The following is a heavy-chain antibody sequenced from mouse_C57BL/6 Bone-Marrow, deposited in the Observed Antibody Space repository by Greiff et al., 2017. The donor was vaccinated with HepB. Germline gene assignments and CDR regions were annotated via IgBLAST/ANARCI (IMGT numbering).Heavy chain of an antibody. CDR2: IDPSDSYT. D-gene: IGHD1-1*01. V-gene: IGHV1-50*01. CDR3: ARSRTTVVDWFAY. J-gene: IGHJ3*01. CDR1: GYTFTSYW. Sequence: VQLQQPGAELVKPGASVKLSCKASGYTFTSYWMQWVKQRPGQGLEWIGEIDPSDSYTNYNQKFKGKATLTVDKSSSTAYMQLSSLTSKASAVYYCARSRTTVVDWFAYWGQGTLVTVSA.